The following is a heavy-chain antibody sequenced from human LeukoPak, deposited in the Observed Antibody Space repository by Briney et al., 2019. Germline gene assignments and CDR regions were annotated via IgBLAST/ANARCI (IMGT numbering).Heavy chain of an antibody. J-gene: IGHJ4*02. CDR3: AKVGVTPANCDY. V-gene: IGHV1-2*02. Sequence: GASVPVSFMACGYTFTVYYMHWVRQAPGQGLEGMGWINPYCGGTNYLQKFQGRATNTRDTPFSAAYMDASRLPSGDTAVFYCAKVGVTPANCDYWGQGTLVTVSS. D-gene: IGHD2-21*02. CDR2: INPYCGGT. CDR1: GYTFTVYY.